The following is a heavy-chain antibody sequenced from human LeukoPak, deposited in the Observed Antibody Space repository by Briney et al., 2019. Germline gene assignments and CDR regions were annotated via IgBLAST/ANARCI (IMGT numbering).Heavy chain of an antibody. CDR2: ISPYNGNT. Sequence: ASVKVSCKASGYTFTSYGISWVRQAPGQRLEWMGWISPYNGNTNYPQKLQGRVTMATDSSTSTVYMELRSLRSDDTAVYYYAGVGSIAAVFDYWGQGTLVTVSS. CDR1: GYTFTSYG. J-gene: IGHJ4*02. CDR3: AGVGSIAAVFDY. V-gene: IGHV1-18*01. D-gene: IGHD6-13*01.